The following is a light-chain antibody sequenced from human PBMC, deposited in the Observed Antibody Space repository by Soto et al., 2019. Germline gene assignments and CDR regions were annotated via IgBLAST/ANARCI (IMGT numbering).Light chain of an antibody. CDR3: QQYGGSPQT. J-gene: IGKJ1*01. V-gene: IGKV3-20*01. Sequence: EIVLTQSPGTLALSPGEGATLSCRAIQSVSKYLAWYQQKPGQAPRLLIYGASSRATGIPESFSGSESGTDFTLTISRLEPEDFAVYYCQQYGGSPQTVGQGTKVEIK. CDR2: GAS. CDR1: QSVSKY.